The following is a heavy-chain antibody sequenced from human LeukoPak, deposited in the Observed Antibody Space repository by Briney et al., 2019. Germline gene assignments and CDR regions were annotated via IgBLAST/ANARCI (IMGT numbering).Heavy chain of an antibody. CDR3: VGGHDLEFEF. CDR1: GFSVGTNY. V-gene: IGHV3-53*01. D-gene: IGHD4-23*01. Sequence: PGGSLRLSCAASGFSVGTNYMTWVRQAPGKGLEWVSMIYAGGNTYYRDSVKGRFTISRDSSKNTVLLHMIGLRDDDTAVYYRVGGHDLEFEFWGQGTLVIVSS. J-gene: IGHJ5*01. CDR2: IYAGGNT.